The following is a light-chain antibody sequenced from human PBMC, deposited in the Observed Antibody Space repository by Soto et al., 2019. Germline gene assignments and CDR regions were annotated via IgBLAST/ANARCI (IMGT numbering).Light chain of an antibody. CDR2: KAS. CDR1: QSGNTW. Sequence: DIQMTQSPPTLSASVGDRVTITCRASQSGNTWLAWHQQKPGKAPKVLIYKASSLESGVPSRFSGSGSGTEFTLTISSLQPDDVATYYCQHHNSFPFTFGGGTKVEIK. V-gene: IGKV1-5*03. CDR3: QHHNSFPFT. J-gene: IGKJ4*01.